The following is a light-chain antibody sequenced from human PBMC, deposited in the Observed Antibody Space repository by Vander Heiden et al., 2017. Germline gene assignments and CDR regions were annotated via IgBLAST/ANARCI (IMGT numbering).Light chain of an antibody. Sequence: ETVLTQSPATLSLSPGERATLSCRASQIITSYLAWYQHKPGQAPRLLIYDPSNRPSGIPARFSGSGSGTDFTLTISSVEPEDSAVYYCQQRSNGPPLVTFGGGTKVEIK. V-gene: IGKV3-11*01. CDR3: QQRSNGPPLVT. CDR2: DPS. CDR1: QIITSY. J-gene: IGKJ4*01.